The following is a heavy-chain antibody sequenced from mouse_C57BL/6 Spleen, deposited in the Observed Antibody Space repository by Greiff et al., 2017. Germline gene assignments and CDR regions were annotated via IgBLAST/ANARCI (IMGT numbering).Heavy chain of an antibody. CDR3: AREAASYYDYVDY. CDR1: GYSFTGYY. J-gene: IGHJ2*01. Sequence: EVQLQQSGPELVKPGASVKISCKASGYSFTGYYMNWVKQSPEKSLEWIGEITPSTGGTTYNQKFKAKATLTVDKSTSTAYMQLKSLTSEDSAVYYCAREAASYYDYVDYWGQGTTLTVSS. V-gene: IGHV1-42*01. D-gene: IGHD2-4*01. CDR2: ITPSTGGT.